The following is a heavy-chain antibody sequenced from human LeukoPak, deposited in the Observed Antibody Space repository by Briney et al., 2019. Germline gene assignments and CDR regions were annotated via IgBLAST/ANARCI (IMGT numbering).Heavy chain of an antibody. J-gene: IGHJ5*02. V-gene: IGHV3-73*01. CDR1: GFTFSGSA. CDR3: TRHSIRCGPQTSRGLMDYGDYVGPCWFDP. D-gene: IGHD4-17*01. Sequence: PGGSLRLSCAASGFTFSGSAMHWVRQASRKGLEWVGRIRSKANSYATAYAASVKGRFTISRDDSKNTAYLQMNSLKTEDTAVYYCTRHSIRCGPQTSRGLMDYGDYVGPCWFDPWGQGTLVTVSS. CDR2: IRSKANSYAT.